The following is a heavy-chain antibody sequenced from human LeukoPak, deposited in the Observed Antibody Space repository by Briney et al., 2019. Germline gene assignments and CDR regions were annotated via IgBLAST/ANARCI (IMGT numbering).Heavy chain of an antibody. CDR2: ISSSSSTI. CDR1: GFTFSSYS. Sequence: GGSLRLSCAASGFTFSSYSMNWVRQAPGKGLEWVSDISSSSSTIYYADSVKGRFTISRDNAKNSLYLQMNSLRAEDTAVYYCARDGGTYYDFWSGYYYWGQGTLVTVSS. V-gene: IGHV3-48*01. CDR3: ARDGGTYYDFWSGYYY. J-gene: IGHJ4*02. D-gene: IGHD3-3*01.